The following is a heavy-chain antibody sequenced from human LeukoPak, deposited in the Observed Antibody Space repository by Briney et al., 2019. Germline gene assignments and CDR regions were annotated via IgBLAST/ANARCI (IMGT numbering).Heavy chain of an antibody. CDR1: GFTFSSYA. J-gene: IGHJ4*02. CDR2: ISSNGGRT. CDR3: ARVIGGYSYGPFDY. V-gene: IGHV3-64*01. D-gene: IGHD5-18*01. Sequence: GGSLRLSCAASGFTFSSYAMHWVRQAPGKGLEYVSAISSNGGRTYYANPVKGRFTISRDNSKNTLYLQMGSLRAEDMAVYYCARVIGGYSYGPFDYWGQGTLVTVSS.